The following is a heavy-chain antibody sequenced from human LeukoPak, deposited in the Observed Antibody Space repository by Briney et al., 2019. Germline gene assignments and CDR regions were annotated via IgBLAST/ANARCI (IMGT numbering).Heavy chain of an antibody. CDR2: ISENGNT. CDR3: VRHALVTSIGTYDWLDP. CDR1: GGSISSSNYY. J-gene: IGHJ5*02. D-gene: IGHD2-21*02. Sequence: PSETLSLTCTISGGSISSSNYYWGWTRQPPGKGLEWIGSISENGNTYYSTSLKSRVAISVDPSKNQFSLNLNSVTAADTAVYYCVRHALVTSIGTYDWLDPWGQGSLVTVSS. V-gene: IGHV4-39*01.